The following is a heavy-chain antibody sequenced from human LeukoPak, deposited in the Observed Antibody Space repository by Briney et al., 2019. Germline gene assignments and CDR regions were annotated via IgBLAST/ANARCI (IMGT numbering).Heavy chain of an antibody. CDR3: ARITSPAREFDP. Sequence: AGGSLRLSCAASGFTFSSYSMNWVRQAPGKGLEWVSSISSSSSYIYYADSVKGRFTISSDNAKNSLYLQMNSLRAEDTAVYDCARITSPAREFDPWGQGTLVTVSS. J-gene: IGHJ5*02. CDR2: ISSSSSYI. V-gene: IGHV3-21*01. D-gene: IGHD3-16*01. CDR1: GFTFSSYS.